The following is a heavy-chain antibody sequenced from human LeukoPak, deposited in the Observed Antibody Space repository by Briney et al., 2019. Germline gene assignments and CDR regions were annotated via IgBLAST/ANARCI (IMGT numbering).Heavy chain of an antibody. CDR2: FRTTDNYI. J-gene: IGHJ3*02. D-gene: IGHD6-13*01. CDR3: TRSLIAAAGTGAFDM. Sequence: GGSLRLSCAASGFTFSSYGMHWVRQAPGKGLEWVSSFRTTDNYISYADSVKGRFTISRDDATNSVYLQMNSLRAEDTAVYYCTRSLIAAAGTGAFDMWGRGTMVTVSS. V-gene: IGHV3-21*01. CDR1: GFTFSSYG.